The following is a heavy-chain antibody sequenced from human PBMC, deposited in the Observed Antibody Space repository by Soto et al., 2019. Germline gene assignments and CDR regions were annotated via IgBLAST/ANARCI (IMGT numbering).Heavy chain of an antibody. CDR3: AHRAVHYDFWSGSEKYNWFDP. CDR2: IYWDDDK. J-gene: IGHJ5*02. Sequence: QITLKESGPTLVKPTQTLTLTCTFSGFSLSTSGVGVGWIRQPPGKALEWLALIYWDDDKRYSPSLKSRLTIPKDTSKNQVVLTMTNMDPVDTATYYCAHRAVHYDFWSGSEKYNWFDPWGQGTLVTVSS. CDR1: GFSLSTSGVG. D-gene: IGHD3-3*01. V-gene: IGHV2-5*02.